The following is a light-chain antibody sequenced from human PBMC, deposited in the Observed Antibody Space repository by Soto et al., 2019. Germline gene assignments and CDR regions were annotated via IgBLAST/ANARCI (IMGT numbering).Light chain of an antibody. CDR3: ISYNDRQSYL. V-gene: IGLV2-14*03. J-gene: IGLJ1*01. Sequence: QSVLTQPASVSGSPGQSITISCSGTSSDIGSYDHVAWYQQFPGKSPKLMIYAVGDRPSGVSDRFSGSKSGITASLTISGLQTEDEADYYCISYNDRQSYLFGTGTKVTVL. CDR1: SSDIGSYDH. CDR2: AVG.